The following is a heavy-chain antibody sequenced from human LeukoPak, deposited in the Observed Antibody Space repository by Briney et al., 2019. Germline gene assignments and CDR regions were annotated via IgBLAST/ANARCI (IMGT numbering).Heavy chain of an antibody. V-gene: IGHV4-39*01. J-gene: IGHJ4*02. Sequence: SETLSLTCSVSGGSISSYYWGWIRQPPGKGLEWIGSIYYSGSTYYNPPLKSRVTISVDTSKNQFSLKLSSVTAADTAVYYCARRHYGNFDYWGQGTLVTVSS. CDR1: GGSISSYY. CDR2: IYYSGST. D-gene: IGHD4-17*01. CDR3: ARRHYGNFDY.